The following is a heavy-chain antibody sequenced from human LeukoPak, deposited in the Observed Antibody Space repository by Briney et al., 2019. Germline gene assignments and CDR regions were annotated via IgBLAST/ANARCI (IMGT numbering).Heavy chain of an antibody. CDR1: GFTFSSYW. CDR3: AKMSTVTTYFDY. CDR2: ISGSGGST. J-gene: IGHJ4*02. Sequence: GGSLRLSCAASGFTFSSYWMSWVRQAPGKGLEWVSAISGSGGSTYYADSVKGRFTISRDNSKNTLYLQMNSLRAEDTAVYYCAKMSTVTTYFDYWGQGTLVTVSS. D-gene: IGHD4-11*01. V-gene: IGHV3-23*01.